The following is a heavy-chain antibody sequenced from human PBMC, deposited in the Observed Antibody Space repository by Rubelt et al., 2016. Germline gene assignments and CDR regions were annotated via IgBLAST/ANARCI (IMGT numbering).Heavy chain of an antibody. J-gene: IGHJ4*02. CDR1: GASISSAGFS. V-gene: IGHV4-30-4*07. Sequence: QVQLQESGPGLVKPSQTLSLTCAVSGASISSAGFSWSWIRQPPEKGLEWIGYIHYSGSTSYNPSLKSRITMSVDTSGNQFSLKLNSVPAADTAVDYCARSGQTSWYGAHYFASWGQGTLVTVSS. D-gene: IGHD6-13*01. CDR3: ARSGQTSWYGAHYFAS. CDR2: IHYSGST.